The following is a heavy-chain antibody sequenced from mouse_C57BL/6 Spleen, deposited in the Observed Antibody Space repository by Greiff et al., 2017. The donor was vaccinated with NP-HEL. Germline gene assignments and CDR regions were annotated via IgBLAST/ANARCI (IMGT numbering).Heavy chain of an antibody. J-gene: IGHJ3*01. CDR3: ARDGGNYLGGFAY. V-gene: IGHV1-76*01. D-gene: IGHD2-1*01. CDR2: IYPGSGNT. CDR1: GYTFTDYY. Sequence: QVHVKQSGAELVRPGASVKLSCKASGYTFTDYYINWVKQRPGQGLEWIARIYPGSGNTYYNEKFKGKATLTAEKSSSTAYMQLSSLTSEDSAVYFCARDGGNYLGGFAYWGQGTLVTVSA.